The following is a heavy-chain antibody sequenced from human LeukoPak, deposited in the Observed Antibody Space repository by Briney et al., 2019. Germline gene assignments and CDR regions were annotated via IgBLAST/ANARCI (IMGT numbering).Heavy chain of an antibody. J-gene: IGHJ6*02. D-gene: IGHD1-14*01. CDR2: ISGSGGST. V-gene: IGHV3-23*01. CDR3: AKAPRSYYYYGMDV. CDR1: GFTFSSYA. Sequence: PSGGSLRLSCAASGFTFSSYAMSWVRQAPGKGLEWVSAISGSGGSTYYADSVKGRFTISRDNSNNTLYLQMNSLRAEDTAVYYCAKAPRSYYYYGMDVWGQGTTVTVSS.